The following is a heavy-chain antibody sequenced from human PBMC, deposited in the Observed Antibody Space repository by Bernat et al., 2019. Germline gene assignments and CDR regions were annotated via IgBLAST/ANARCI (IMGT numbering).Heavy chain of an antibody. J-gene: IGHJ4*02. Sequence: EVQLVESGGGLVQPGGSLRLSCAVSGFTFSSYAMSWVRQAPGKGLEWVSTINGGGGSTYYADSVKGRFTISRDNSKKTLYLQMNTLRAEDTAVYYCAKDPDGERQLGYFDYWGQGTLVTVSS. CDR2: INGGGGST. D-gene: IGHD6-13*01. CDR1: GFTFSSYA. V-gene: IGHV3-23*04. CDR3: AKDPDGERQLGYFDY.